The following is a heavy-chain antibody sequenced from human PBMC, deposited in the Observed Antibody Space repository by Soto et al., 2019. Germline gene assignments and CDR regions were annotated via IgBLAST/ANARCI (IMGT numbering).Heavy chain of an antibody. CDR1: GGTFSSYA. D-gene: IGHD1-7*01. CDR2: IIPIFGTA. CDR3: ARASAGTTRYYYGMDV. V-gene: IGHV1-69*13. J-gene: IGHJ6*02. Sequence: ASVKVSCKASGGTFSSYAISWVRQAPGQGLEWMGGIIPIFGTANYAQKFQGRVTITADESTSTAYMELSSLRSEDTAVYYCARASAGTTRYYYGMDVWGQGTTVTVSS.